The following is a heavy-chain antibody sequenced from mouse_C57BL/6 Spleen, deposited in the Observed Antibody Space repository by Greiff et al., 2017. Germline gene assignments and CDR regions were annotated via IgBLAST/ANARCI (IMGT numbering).Heavy chain of an antibody. Sequence: EVMLLESGEGLVKPGGSLKLSCAASGFTFSSYAMSWVRQTPEQRLEWVAYISSGGDYIYYADTVKGRFTISRDNARNTLYLQMSSLKSEDTAMYYCTNWDVWFAYWGQGTLVTVSA. V-gene: IGHV5-9-1*02. CDR1: GFTFSSYA. J-gene: IGHJ3*01. CDR2: ISSGGDYI. D-gene: IGHD4-1*01. CDR3: TNWDVWFAY.